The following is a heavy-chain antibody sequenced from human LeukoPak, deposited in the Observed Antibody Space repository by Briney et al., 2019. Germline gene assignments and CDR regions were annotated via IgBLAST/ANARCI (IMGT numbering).Heavy chain of an antibody. D-gene: IGHD4-17*01. J-gene: IGHJ4*02. CDR2: INPSGGST. CDR3: ARNPVTTKYFDY. CDR1: GGTFSSYA. V-gene: IGHV1-46*01. Sequence: ASVKVSCKASGGTFSSYAISWVRQAPGQGLEWMGIINPSGGSTRYAQKFQGRVTMTGDTSTSTVYMELSSLRSEDTAVYYCARNPVTTKYFDYWGQGTLVTVSS.